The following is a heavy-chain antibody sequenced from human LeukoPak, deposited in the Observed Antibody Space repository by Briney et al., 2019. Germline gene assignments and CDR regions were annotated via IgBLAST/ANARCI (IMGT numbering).Heavy chain of an antibody. V-gene: IGHV1-8*01. CDR3: ARGPIAVAEDY. J-gene: IGHJ4*02. CDR2: MNPNSGNT. Sequence: ASVKVSCKASGYTFTSYDINWVRQATGQGLEWMGWMNPNSGNTGYAQKFQGRVTMTRNTSISTAYMELSILRSDDTAVYYCARGPIAVAEDYWGQGTLVTVSS. D-gene: IGHD6-19*01. CDR1: GYTFTSYD.